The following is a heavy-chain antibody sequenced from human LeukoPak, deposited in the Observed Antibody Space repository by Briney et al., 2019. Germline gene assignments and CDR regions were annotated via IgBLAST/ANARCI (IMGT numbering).Heavy chain of an antibody. D-gene: IGHD6-19*01. CDR3: ARDGLIAVAAYLYGMDV. CDR1: GFTLSSYA. J-gene: IGHJ6*02. V-gene: IGHV3-30-3*01. Sequence: GRYLRLSCAASGFTLSSYAMHWVRQAPGKGLEWVAVISYDGSNKYYADSVKGRFTISRDNSKNTLYLQMNSLRAEDTAVYYCARDGLIAVAAYLYGMDVWGQGTTVTVSS. CDR2: ISYDGSNK.